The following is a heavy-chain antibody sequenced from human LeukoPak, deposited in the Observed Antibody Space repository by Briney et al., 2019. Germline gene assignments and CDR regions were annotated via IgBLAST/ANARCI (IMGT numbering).Heavy chain of an antibody. Sequence: GGSLRLSCAASGFIFSSYSMSWVRQAPGKGLEWVSVITGSGGNTYYADSVKGRFTISRDNAKNSLYLQMNSLRAEDTAVYYCARGDVSGWYFCDYWGQGTLVTVSS. CDR2: ITGSGGNT. V-gene: IGHV3-23*01. J-gene: IGHJ4*02. CDR1: GFIFSSYS. CDR3: ARGDVSGWYFCDY. D-gene: IGHD6-19*01.